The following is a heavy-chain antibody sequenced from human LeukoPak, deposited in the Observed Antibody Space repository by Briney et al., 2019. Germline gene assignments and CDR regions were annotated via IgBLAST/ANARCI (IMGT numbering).Heavy chain of an antibody. CDR1: GITLSNYG. D-gene: IGHD3-22*01. CDR2: ISDSGGNT. J-gene: IGHJ4*02. Sequence: GGSLRLSCAVSGITLSNYGMSWVRQAPGKGLEWVAGISDSGGNTNYADSVKGRFTISRDNPKNTLYLQMNSLRAEDTAVYFCAKRGVVIRVILVGFHKQAYYFDSWGQGALVTASS. CDR3: AKRGVVIRVILVGFHKQAYYFDS. V-gene: IGHV3-23*01.